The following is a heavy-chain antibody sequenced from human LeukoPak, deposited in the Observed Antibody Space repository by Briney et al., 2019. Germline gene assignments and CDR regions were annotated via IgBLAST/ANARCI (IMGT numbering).Heavy chain of an antibody. V-gene: IGHV3-7*01. J-gene: IGHJ4*02. CDR1: GFTFSSYW. CDR3: ARGRGGLLWFGEFNS. Sequence: PGGSLRLSCAASGFTFSSYWMNWVGQAPGKRLEWVANIKQDGSEKYYVDSVKGRFTISRDNANNSLYLQMNSLRAEDTAVYYCARGRGGLLWFGEFNSWGQGTLVTVSS. CDR2: IKQDGSEK. D-gene: IGHD3-10*01.